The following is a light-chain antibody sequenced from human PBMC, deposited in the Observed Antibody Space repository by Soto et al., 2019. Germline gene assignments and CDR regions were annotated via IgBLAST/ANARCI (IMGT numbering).Light chain of an antibody. Sequence: EIVMTQSPATLSVSPGERATLSCRASQSVYSNLAWYQQKPGQAHRLLIYHASTRATGIPARFSGGGSGTEFTLTISSLQSEDFAVYYCQQYTKWPLTFGGGTKLEIQ. CDR1: QSVYSN. J-gene: IGKJ4*01. CDR3: QQYTKWPLT. CDR2: HAS. V-gene: IGKV3-15*01.